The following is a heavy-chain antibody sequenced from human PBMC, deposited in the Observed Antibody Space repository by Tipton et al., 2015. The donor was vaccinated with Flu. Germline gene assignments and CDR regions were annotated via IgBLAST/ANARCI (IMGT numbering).Heavy chain of an antibody. CDR1: GFTFSSYA. J-gene: IGHJ4*02. CDR3: AKVRTAEAAQRRYFDY. V-gene: IGHV3-23*01. CDR2: ISGSGGST. Sequence: SLRLSCAASGFTFSSYAMSWVRQAPGKGLEWVSAISGSGGSTYYADSVKGRFTISRDNSKNTLYLQMNSLRAEDTAVYYCAKVRTAEAAQRRYFDYWGQGTLVTVSS. D-gene: IGHD6-19*01.